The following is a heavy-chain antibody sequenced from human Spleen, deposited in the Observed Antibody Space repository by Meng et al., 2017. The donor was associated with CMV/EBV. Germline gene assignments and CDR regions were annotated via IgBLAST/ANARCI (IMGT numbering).Heavy chain of an antibody. CDR3: ARMGARGGNSLIDS. CDR2: MYYGESA. Sequence: SETLSLTCTVSGASVSSGSYHWNWVRQPPGKGLEWIGTMYYGESAFTNSSLKSRVTMSLDAPNDQLSLRLSSVTAADTAIYYCARMGARGGNSLIDSWGRGTLVTVSS. V-gene: IGHV4-39*07. D-gene: IGHD4-23*01. J-gene: IGHJ4*02. CDR1: GASVSSGSYH.